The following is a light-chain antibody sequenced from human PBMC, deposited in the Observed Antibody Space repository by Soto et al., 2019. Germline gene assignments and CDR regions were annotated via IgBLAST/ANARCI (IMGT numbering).Light chain of an antibody. V-gene: IGKV3-20*01. CDR2: GAS. J-gene: IGKJ5*01. CDR3: QKYGGSPST. Sequence: EIVLTQSPCTLSLSPGERATLSCRASQSVSSYLVWYQHKSGQAPRLLIYGASSRATGIPDRFSGTGSGTDFTLTISRLEPEDFAVYYCQKYGGSPSTFGQGTRLEI. CDR1: QSVSSY.